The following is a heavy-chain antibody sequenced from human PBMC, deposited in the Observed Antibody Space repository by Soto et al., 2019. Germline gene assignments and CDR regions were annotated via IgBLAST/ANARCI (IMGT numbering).Heavy chain of an antibody. D-gene: IGHD3-3*01. CDR3: ARARYYDFWSGYYKELDY. CDR1: GYTFTSYD. J-gene: IGHJ4*02. Sequence: ASVKVSCKASGYTFTSYDINWVRQATGQGLEWMGWMNPNSGNTGYAQKFQGRVTMTRNTSISTAYMELSSLRSEDTAVYYCARARYYDFWSGYYKELDYWGQGTLVTVSS. V-gene: IGHV1-8*01. CDR2: MNPNSGNT.